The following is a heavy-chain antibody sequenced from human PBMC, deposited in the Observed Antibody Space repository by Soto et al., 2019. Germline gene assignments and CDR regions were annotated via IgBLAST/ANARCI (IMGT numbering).Heavy chain of an antibody. J-gene: IGHJ5*02. Sequence: HPGGSLRLSCAASGFTFSSYAMSWVRQAPGKGLEWVSAISGSGGSTYYADSVKGRFTISRDNSKNTLYLQMNSLRAEDTAVYYCAKDSGDSSSWYFGPPYWFDPWGQGTLVTVSS. V-gene: IGHV3-23*01. CDR2: ISGSGGST. CDR1: GFTFSSYA. CDR3: AKDSGDSSSWYFGPPYWFDP. D-gene: IGHD6-13*01.